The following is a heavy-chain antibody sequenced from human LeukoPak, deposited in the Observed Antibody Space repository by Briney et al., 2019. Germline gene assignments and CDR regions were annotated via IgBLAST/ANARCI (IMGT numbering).Heavy chain of an antibody. Sequence: RESLRLSCAASGFTVSSYYMTWVRQAPGKGLEWVSVIYSGGTTYYADSVKGRFTISRDNSKNTLYLQMNSLRAEDTAVYYCARERGTTTSDIYFDYWGQGTLVTVSS. CDR2: IYSGGTT. V-gene: IGHV3-53*01. J-gene: IGHJ4*02. CDR3: ARERGTTTSDIYFDY. D-gene: IGHD1-26*01. CDR1: GFTVSSYY.